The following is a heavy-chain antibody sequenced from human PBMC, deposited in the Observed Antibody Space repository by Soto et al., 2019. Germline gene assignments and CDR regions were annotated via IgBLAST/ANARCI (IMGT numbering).Heavy chain of an antibody. V-gene: IGHV4-59*01. J-gene: IGHJ4*02. CDR1: GGSISNYY. CDR2: IFYSGST. CDR3: ARRYGYSFDY. D-gene: IGHD1-1*01. Sequence: PSETLSLTCTVSGGSISNYYWSWFRQPPGRGLEWIGHIFYSGSTNYNPALKSRVTISVDTSKSQFSLKLSSVTAADTAVYYCARRYGYSFDYWGQGTLVTVSS.